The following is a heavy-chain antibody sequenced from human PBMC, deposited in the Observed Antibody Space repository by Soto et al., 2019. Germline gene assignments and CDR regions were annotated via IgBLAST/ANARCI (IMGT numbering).Heavy chain of an antibody. CDR1: GGSISSSSYY. D-gene: IGHD2-15*01. CDR2: IYYSGST. J-gene: IGHJ6*03. CDR3: ARLTHCSGGSCYLDYYYMDV. V-gene: IGHV4-39*01. Sequence: QLQLQESGPGLVKPSETLSLTCTVSGGSISSSSYYWGWIRQPPGKGLEWIGSIYYSGSTYYNPSLKSRVTISVDTSKTQFSLKLSSVTAADTAVYYCARLTHCSGGSCYLDYYYMDVWGKGTTVTVSS.